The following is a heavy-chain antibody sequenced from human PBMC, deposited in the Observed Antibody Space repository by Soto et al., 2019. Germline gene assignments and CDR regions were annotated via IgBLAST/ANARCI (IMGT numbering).Heavy chain of an antibody. D-gene: IGHD2-15*01. Sequence: ASVKVSCKASGYTFTSYAMHWVRQAPGQRLEWMGWINAGNGNTKYSQKFQGRVTITRDTSASTAYMELSSLRSDDTAVYYCARDGHGGSGYLYFDYWGQGTLVTVSS. CDR2: INAGNGNT. J-gene: IGHJ4*02. CDR3: ARDGHGGSGYLYFDY. V-gene: IGHV1-3*01. CDR1: GYTFTSYA.